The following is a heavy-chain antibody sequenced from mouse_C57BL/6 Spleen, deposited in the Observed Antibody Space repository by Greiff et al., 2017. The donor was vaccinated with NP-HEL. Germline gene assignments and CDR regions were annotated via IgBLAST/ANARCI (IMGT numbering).Heavy chain of an antibody. CDR3: ARDGHSWFAY. V-gene: IGHV5-17*01. D-gene: IGHD2-3*01. J-gene: IGHJ3*01. Sequence: EVKLVESGGGLVKPGGSLKLSCAASGFTFSDYGMHWVRQAPEKGLEWVAYISSGSSTIYYADTVKGRFTISRDNAKNTLFLQMTSLRSEDTAMYYCARDGHSWFAYWGQRTLVTVSA. CDR2: ISSGSSTI. CDR1: GFTFSDYG.